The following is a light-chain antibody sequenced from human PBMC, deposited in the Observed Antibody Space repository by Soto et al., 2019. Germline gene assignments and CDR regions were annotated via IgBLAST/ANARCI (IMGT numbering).Light chain of an antibody. CDR2: GDN. J-gene: IGLJ1*01. Sequence: QSVLTQPPSVSGAPGQRVTISCTGRRSNIGAGYDVYWYQQLPGTAPKLLISGDNNRPSGVPDRFSASKSGTSASLAITGLQAADEADYYCQSYDSSLRGSYVFGPGTKLTVL. CDR3: QSYDSSLRGSYV. CDR1: RSNIGAGYD. V-gene: IGLV1-40*01.